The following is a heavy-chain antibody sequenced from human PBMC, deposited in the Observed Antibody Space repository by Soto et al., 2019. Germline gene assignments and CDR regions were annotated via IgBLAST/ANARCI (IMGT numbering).Heavy chain of an antibody. V-gene: IGHV3-23*01. D-gene: IGHD3-22*01. Sequence: GGSLRLSCAASGFTFSNFAMNWVRQAPGKGLEWVSTISYSGDATYYSESVRGRFTISRDNSKNTLHLQMNSLRADDTAVYYCANDDSTGYDPTLDYWGQGSLVTVSS. CDR3: ANDDSTGYDPTLDY. CDR1: GFTFSNFA. J-gene: IGHJ4*02. CDR2: ISYSGDAT.